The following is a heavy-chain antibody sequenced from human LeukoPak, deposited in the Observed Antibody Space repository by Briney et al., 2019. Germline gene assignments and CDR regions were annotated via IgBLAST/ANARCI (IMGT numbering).Heavy chain of an antibody. CDR2: IYYSGST. V-gene: IGHV4-39*07. D-gene: IGHD2-2*01. Sequence: SETLSLTCTVSGGSISSSSYYWGWIRQPPGKGLEWIGSIYYSGSTNYNPSRKSRVTMSVDTSKHQSSLKVSSMTAADTAVYYCASLLGYCSSTSCHNWFDPWGQGTLVTVSS. CDR1: GGSISSSSYY. J-gene: IGHJ5*02. CDR3: ASLLGYCSSTSCHNWFDP.